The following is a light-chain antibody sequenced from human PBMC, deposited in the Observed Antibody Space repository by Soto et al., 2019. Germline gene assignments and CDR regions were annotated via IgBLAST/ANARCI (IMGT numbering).Light chain of an antibody. J-gene: IGLJ1*01. V-gene: IGLV2-23*02. CDR3: CSYAGSSLYV. CDR2: EVS. CDR1: SSDVGSYNL. Sequence: QSVLTQPASVSGSPGQSITISCTGTSSDVGSYNLVSWYQQHPGKAPKLMIYEVSKRPSGVSNRFSGSKSGNTASLTISGLQAEDEAGYYCCSYAGSSLYVFGTGTKVTVL.